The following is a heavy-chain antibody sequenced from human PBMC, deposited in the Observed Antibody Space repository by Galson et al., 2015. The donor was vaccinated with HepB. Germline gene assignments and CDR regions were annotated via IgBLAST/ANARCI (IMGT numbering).Heavy chain of an antibody. CDR3: AKAWGYYDSSGQNYFDY. Sequence: SLRLSCAASGFTFDDYAMHWVRQALGEGLEWVSGVTWNSGSMGYADSVKGRFTISRDNAKNSLYLQMNSLRAEDTALYYCAKAWGYYDSSGQNYFDYWGQGTLVTVSS. D-gene: IGHD3-22*01. J-gene: IGHJ4*02. V-gene: IGHV3-9*01. CDR1: GFTFDDYA. CDR2: VTWNSGSM.